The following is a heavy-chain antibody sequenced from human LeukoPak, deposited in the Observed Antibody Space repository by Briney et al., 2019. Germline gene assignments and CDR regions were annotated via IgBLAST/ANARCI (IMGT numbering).Heavy chain of an antibody. CDR3: ARRSDTGVVPPHSYYCFDV. Sequence: SVKVSCKASGGTFSTYETNWVRQAPGQGLEWVGRIIPVLNIANYAQRFQGRVTITADKSTNTAYMELSSLRSEDTATYDCARRSDTGVVPPHSYYCFDVWGQGTAVTVSS. J-gene: IGHJ6*02. CDR2: IIPVLNIA. V-gene: IGHV1-69*10. CDR1: GGTFSTYE. D-gene: IGHD5-18*01.